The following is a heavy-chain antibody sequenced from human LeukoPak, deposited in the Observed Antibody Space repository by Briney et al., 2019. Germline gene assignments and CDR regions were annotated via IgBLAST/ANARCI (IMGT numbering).Heavy chain of an antibody. V-gene: IGHV1-2*02. J-gene: IGHJ4*02. CDR2: INPNSGGT. D-gene: IGHD6-13*01. CDR3: ARGGTYSSSWYFDY. Sequence: GESLKISCKGSGYTFTGYYMHWVRQAPGQGLEWMGWINPNSGGTNYAQKFQGRVTMTRDTSISTAYMELSRLRSDDTAVYYCARGGTYSSSWYFDYWGQGTLVTVSS. CDR1: GYTFTGYY.